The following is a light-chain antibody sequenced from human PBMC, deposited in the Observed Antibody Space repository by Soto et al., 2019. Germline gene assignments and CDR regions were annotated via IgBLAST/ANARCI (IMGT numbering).Light chain of an antibody. J-gene: IGKJ5*01. CDR2: GAS. CDR1: QSVSSY. Sequence: EIVLTQSPATLSFSPGERSSLSCRSSQSVSSYLAWYQQKPGQAPRLLIYGASSRATGIPARFSGSGSGTDFTLTISRLEPEDFAVYYCQQYGSSPPITFGQGTRLEI. V-gene: IGKV3-20*01. CDR3: QQYGSSPPIT.